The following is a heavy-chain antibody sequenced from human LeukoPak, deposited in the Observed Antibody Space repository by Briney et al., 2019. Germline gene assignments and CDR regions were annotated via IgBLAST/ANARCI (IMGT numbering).Heavy chain of an antibody. Sequence: PSETLSLTCTVSGGSISSSSYYWGWIRQPPGKGLEWIGSFYYSGSTYYNPSLKRRVTTSADTSKNQFSLNLSSVTAADTAVYYCARHPRARLEGSGSYYSDYYYYYGMDVWGQGTTVTVSS. CDR3: ARHPRARLEGSGSYYSDYYYYYGMDV. J-gene: IGHJ6*02. V-gene: IGHV4-39*01. CDR2: FYYSGST. D-gene: IGHD3-10*01. CDR1: GGSISSSSYY.